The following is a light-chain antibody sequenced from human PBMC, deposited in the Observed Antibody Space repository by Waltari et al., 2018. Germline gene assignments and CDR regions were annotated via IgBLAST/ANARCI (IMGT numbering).Light chain of an antibody. CDR3: QQYVRSPRT. V-gene: IGKV3-20*01. J-gene: IGKJ2*01. CDR1: QGVSSY. Sequence: ESVLTQSPGPLPLSTGERATLSCRASQGVSSYLAWYQQTPGQAPRPLIYAASSRATGIPDKFSGSGSGTDFTLTISRVEPEDFAMYYCQQYVRSPRTFGQGTKLEI. CDR2: AAS.